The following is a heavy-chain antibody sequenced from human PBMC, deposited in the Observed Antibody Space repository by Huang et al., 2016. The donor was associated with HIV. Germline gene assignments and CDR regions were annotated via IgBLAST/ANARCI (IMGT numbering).Heavy chain of an antibody. J-gene: IGHJ4*02. CDR1: GYSFTTYA. Sequence: QVQLVQSGAEVTKPGASVKVSCKASGYSFTTYALHWVRQAPGHRLEWMGWINPGNGNTNYSQKVQGRVTITRDTSASTVYMEVSSLTFEDTAVYYCAREFVIFGAPLWPAYWGQGTLISVSS. D-gene: IGHD2-21*01. V-gene: IGHV1-3*01. CDR3: AREFVIFGAPLWPAY. CDR2: INPGNGNT.